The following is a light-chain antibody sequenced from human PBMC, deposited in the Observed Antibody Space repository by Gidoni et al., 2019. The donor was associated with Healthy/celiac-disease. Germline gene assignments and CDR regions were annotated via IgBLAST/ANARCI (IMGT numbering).Light chain of an antibody. CDR2: AAS. J-gene: IGKJ2*01. Sequence: DIQMTQSPSSLSASVGDRVTITCRASQSISSYLNWYQQKPGKAPKLLIYAASSLQSGVPSRFSGSGSVTDFTLTISSLQPEDFATYYCQQSYSTPDTFXQXTKLEIK. CDR3: QQSYSTPDT. CDR1: QSISSY. V-gene: IGKV1-39*01.